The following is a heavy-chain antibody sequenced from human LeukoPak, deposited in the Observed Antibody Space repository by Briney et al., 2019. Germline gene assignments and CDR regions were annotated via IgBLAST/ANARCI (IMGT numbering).Heavy chain of an antibody. CDR1: GFTFSSYA. CDR3: AKRSTIMVRGVITYYFGY. D-gene: IGHD3-10*01. CDR2: ISGSGGST. V-gene: IGHV3-23*01. Sequence: GGSLRLSCAASGFTFSSYAMSWVRQAPGKGLEWVSAISGSGGSTYYADSVKGRFTISRDNSKNTLYLQMNSLRAEDTAVYYCAKRSTIMVRGVITYYFGYWGQGTLVTVSS. J-gene: IGHJ4*02.